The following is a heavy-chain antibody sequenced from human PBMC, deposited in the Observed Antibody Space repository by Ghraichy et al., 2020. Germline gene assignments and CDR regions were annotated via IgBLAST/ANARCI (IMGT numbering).Heavy chain of an antibody. J-gene: IGHJ5*02. CDR1: GGSVSSGSYY. CDR3: AGSNSDFWSGDYSWFDP. D-gene: IGHD3-3*01. V-gene: IGHV4-61*01. Sequence: SETLSLTCTVSGGSVSSGSYYWSWIRQPPGKGLEWIGYIDYTGSTNYNPSLKSRVTISVDTSKNQFSLKLSSVTAADTAVYYCAGSNSDFWSGDYSWFDPWRHGTLITFSS. CDR2: IDYTGST.